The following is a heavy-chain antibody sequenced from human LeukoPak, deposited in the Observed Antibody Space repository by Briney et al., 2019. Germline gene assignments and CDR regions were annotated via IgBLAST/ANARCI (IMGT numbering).Heavy chain of an antibody. J-gene: IGHJ4*02. V-gene: IGHV3-74*01. D-gene: IGHD3-10*01. CDR2: INSDGSST. Sequence: GGSLRLSCAASRFTFSSYWMHWVRQAPGKGLVWVSRINSDGSSTSYADSVKGRFTISRDNANNTLYLQMNSLRAEDTAVYYCAKENPGSGSYYDSGGNFDYWGQGTLVTVSS. CDR3: AKENPGSGSYYDSGGNFDY. CDR1: RFTFSSYW.